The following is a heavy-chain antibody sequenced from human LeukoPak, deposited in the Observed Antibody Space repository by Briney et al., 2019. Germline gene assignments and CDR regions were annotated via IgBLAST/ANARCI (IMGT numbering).Heavy chain of an antibody. V-gene: IGHV4-59*01. J-gene: IGHJ3*02. D-gene: IGHD5-12*01. CDR3: ARVYGAGYDFRGAFDI. CDR1: AGSISLYNTYY. Sequence: SETLSLTCTVSAGSISLYNTYYWNWIRQPPGKGLEWIGYVYYSGSTNYNPSLKSRVTISVDTSKNQFSLKLSSVTAADTAVYYCARVYGAGYDFRGAFDIWGQGTMVTVSS. CDR2: VYYSGST.